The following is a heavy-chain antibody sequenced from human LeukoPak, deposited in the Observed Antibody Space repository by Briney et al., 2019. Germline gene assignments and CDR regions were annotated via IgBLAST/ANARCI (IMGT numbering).Heavy chain of an antibody. Sequence: SVKVSCKASGGTFSSYAISWVRQAPGQGLEWMGRIIPILGIANYAQKFQGRVTITADKSTSTAYMELSSLRSEDTAVYYCARIRCSGGSCYSVDYWGQGTLVTVSS. CDR3: ARIRCSGGSCYSVDY. V-gene: IGHV1-69*04. J-gene: IGHJ4*02. D-gene: IGHD2-15*01. CDR1: GGTFSSYA. CDR2: IIPILGIA.